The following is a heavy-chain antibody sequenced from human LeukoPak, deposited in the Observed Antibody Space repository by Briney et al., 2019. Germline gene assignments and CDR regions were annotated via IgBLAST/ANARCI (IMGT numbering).Heavy chain of an antibody. Sequence: GGSLRLSCAASGFTFSSYAMSWVRQAPGKGLEWVSAISGSGGSTHYADSVKGRFTISRDNSKNTLYLQMNSLRAEDTAVYYCAAGPDELGYCSSTSCPTSYPHYWGQGTLVTVSS. V-gene: IGHV3-23*01. CDR1: GFTFSSYA. D-gene: IGHD2-2*01. CDR3: AAGPDELGYCSSTSCPTSYPHY. J-gene: IGHJ4*02. CDR2: ISGSGGST.